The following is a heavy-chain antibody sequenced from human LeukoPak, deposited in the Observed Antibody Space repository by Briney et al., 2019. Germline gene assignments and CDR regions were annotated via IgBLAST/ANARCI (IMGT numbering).Heavy chain of an antibody. Sequence: TSETLSLTCTVSGGSIRSSYYYWSWIRQPPGKGLEYIGYIYYGGTYYNPSLKSRVTISVDTSKNQFSLKLSSVTAADTAVYYCARGTWSSSVDYWGQGTLVTVSS. CDR3: ARGTWSSSVDY. CDR1: GGSIRSSYYY. D-gene: IGHD6-6*01. V-gene: IGHV4-30-4*01. J-gene: IGHJ4*02. CDR2: IYYGGT.